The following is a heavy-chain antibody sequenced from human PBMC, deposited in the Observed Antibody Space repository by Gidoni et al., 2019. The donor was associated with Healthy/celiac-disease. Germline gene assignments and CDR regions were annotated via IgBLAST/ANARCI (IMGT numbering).Heavy chain of an antibody. CDR2: ISYDGSNK. Sequence: QVKLVESGGGVVQPGRSLRLPCAAAGFTFSSYGMHWVRQAPGKGLEWVAVISYDGSNKYYADSVKGRFTISRDNSKNTLYLQMNSLRAEDTAVYYCTSIAAAQHYGMDVWGQGTTVTVSS. V-gene: IGHV3-30*03. J-gene: IGHJ6*02. CDR1: GFTFSSYG. D-gene: IGHD6-13*01. CDR3: TSIAAAQHYGMDV.